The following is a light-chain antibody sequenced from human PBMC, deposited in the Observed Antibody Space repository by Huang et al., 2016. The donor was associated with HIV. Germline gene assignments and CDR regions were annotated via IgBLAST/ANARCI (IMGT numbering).Light chain of an antibody. CDR2: DAS. CDR3: QQYDNVPYT. V-gene: IGKV1-33*01. Sequence: DIQMTQSPSSLSASVGDRVTITCQASQDITTYLNWYQQKPGKAPQLLIYDASNLETGGPSKFSGSGSGTDFTLTIRSLQPEDIATYYCQQYDNVPYTFGQGTKLEIK. CDR1: QDITTY. J-gene: IGKJ2*01.